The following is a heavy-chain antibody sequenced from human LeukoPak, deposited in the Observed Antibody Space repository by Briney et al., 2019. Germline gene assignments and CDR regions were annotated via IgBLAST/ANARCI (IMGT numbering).Heavy chain of an antibody. J-gene: IGHJ4*02. D-gene: IGHD5-18*01. CDR3: ARGGTYRYGSSDY. V-gene: IGHV5-51*01. CDR1: GYSFTTNW. CDR2: IYPGDSGT. Sequence: GESLKISCKGSGYSFTTNWIGWMRQMPGKGLEWMGIIYPGDSGTKYSPSFQDQVTMSVDESTTTAYLQWSSLRASDSAIYYCARGGTYRYGSSDYWGQGTLVTVSS.